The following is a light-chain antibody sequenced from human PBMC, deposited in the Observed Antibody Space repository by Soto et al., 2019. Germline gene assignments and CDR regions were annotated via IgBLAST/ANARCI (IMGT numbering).Light chain of an antibody. CDR3: MQTTQYPWT. J-gene: IGKJ1*01. CDR1: QSLVHFDGNTY. Sequence: EIAMTQTPLSSPVTLGQPASISCRFSQSLVHFDGNTYLSWLHQRPGQPPRLLMYKISNRFSGVPDRFSGSGAGTDFTLTISRVEAEDVGLYYCMQTTQYPWTFGQGTKVEIK. CDR2: KIS. V-gene: IGKV2-24*01.